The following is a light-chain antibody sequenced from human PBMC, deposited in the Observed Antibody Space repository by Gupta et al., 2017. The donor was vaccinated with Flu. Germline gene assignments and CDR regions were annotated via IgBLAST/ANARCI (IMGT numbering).Light chain of an antibody. J-gene: IGKJ2*01. CDR1: QGVANH. Sequence: DIQMTQSPSTVSASIGDRVTITCRASQGVANHLAWYQQKPGEAPNHLIYATSSLQSGVPSRFSGSASGTDFTLTISNLQPEDFATYYGQQCNSFPLTFGQGTKLEIK. V-gene: IGKV1-12*01. CDR2: ATS. CDR3: QQCNSFPLT.